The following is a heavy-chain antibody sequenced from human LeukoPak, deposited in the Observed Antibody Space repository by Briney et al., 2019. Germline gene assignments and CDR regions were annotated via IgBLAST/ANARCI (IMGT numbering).Heavy chain of an antibody. V-gene: IGHV3-21*01. CDR3: ARDASTRCYLCEVDY. Sequence: GASLRLSCAASGFTFSDYSMNWVRQAPGKGLEWVSSISAGSNYIYYGDSVKGRFTISRDNAKNSLYLQMSSLRAEDTAVYYCARDASTRCYLCEVDYWGQGTLVTVSS. CDR1: GFTFSDYS. D-gene: IGHD2-2*01. CDR2: ISAGSNYI. J-gene: IGHJ4*02.